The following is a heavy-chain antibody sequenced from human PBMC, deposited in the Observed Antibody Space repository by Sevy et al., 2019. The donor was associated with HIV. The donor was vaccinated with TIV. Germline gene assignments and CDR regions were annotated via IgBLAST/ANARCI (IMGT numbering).Heavy chain of an antibody. CDR2: IYYSGST. CDR1: GGSISHYY. D-gene: IGHD2-2*02. CDR3: ARGTYCSRTSCYTSQFDY. J-gene: IGHJ4*02. Sequence: SETLSLTCTVSGGSISHYYWNWIRQPPGKGLEWIGYIYYSGSTTYNPSLKSRVSISVDTSKNHFSLKLSSVTAADTAVYYCARGTYCSRTSCYTSQFDYWGQGTLVTVSS. V-gene: IGHV4-59*12.